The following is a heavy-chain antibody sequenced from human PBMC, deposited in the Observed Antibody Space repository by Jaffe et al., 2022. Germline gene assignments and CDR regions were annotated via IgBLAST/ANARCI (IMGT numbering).Heavy chain of an antibody. CDR2: IRYDGSNK. Sequence: QVQLVESGGGVVQPGGSLRLSCAASGFTFSSYGMHWVRQAPGKGLEWVAFIRYDGSNKYYADSVKGRFTISRDNSKNTLYLQMNSLRAEDTAVYYCAKDRLAAAGKNWFDPWGQGTLVTVSS. CDR3: AKDRLAAAGKNWFDP. V-gene: IGHV3-30*02. CDR1: GFTFSSYG. J-gene: IGHJ5*02. D-gene: IGHD6-13*01.